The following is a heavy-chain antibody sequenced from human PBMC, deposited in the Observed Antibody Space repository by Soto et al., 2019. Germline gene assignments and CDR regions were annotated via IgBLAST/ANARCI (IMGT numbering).Heavy chain of an antibody. J-gene: IGHJ4*02. CDR3: ARDRLATNYYFDY. D-gene: IGHD3-16*01. V-gene: IGHV3-21*04. Sequence: PGGPKRLSYTASGGKFSSHSVNWVRQVPGKGLEWVSSISGSNTYIYYADSVKGRFTISRDNAKNSLYLQMNSLRAEDTAVYYCARDRLATNYYFDYWGQGALVPVFS. CDR1: GGKFSSHS. CDR2: ISGSNTYI.